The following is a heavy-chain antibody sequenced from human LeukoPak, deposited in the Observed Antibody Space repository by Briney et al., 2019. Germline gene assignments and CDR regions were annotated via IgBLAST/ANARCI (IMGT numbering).Heavy chain of an antibody. D-gene: IGHD2-15*01. CDR3: AKPPDCSGGSCDDY. Sequence: QPGRSLRLSCAASGFTFSSYGMHWVRQAPGKGLEWVAVISYDGSNKYYADSVKGRFTISRDNSKNTLYLQMNSLRAEDTAVYYCAKPPDCSGGSCDDYWGQGTLVTVSS. CDR1: GFTFSSYG. CDR2: ISYDGSNK. V-gene: IGHV3-30*18. J-gene: IGHJ4*02.